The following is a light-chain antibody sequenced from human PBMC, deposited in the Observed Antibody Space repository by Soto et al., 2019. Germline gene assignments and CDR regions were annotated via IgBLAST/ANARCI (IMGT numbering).Light chain of an antibody. CDR1: SSNIGSST. CDR3: AAWDDSLNGLV. CDR2: NNN. Sequence: QSVLTQPPSASGTPGQRVSISSSGSSSNIGSSTVNWYQQLPGTAPKLLIYNNNQRPSGVPDRFSGSKSGTSASLAISGLQSEDEADYYCAAWDDSLNGLVFGTGTKLTVL. J-gene: IGLJ1*01. V-gene: IGLV1-44*01.